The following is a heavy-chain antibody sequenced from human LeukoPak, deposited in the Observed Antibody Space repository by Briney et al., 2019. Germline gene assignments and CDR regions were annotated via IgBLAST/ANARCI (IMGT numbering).Heavy chain of an antibody. CDR3: ARTAVAGTYYYYYMDV. D-gene: IGHD6-19*01. CDR1: GFTFNDYA. V-gene: IGHV3-9*01. Sequence: GGSLRLSCAASGFTFNDYAMHWVRQAPGKGLEWVSGISWNSGSIGYADSVKGRFTMSRDNAKNSLYLQMNSLRAEDTAVYYCARTAVAGTYYYYYMDVWGKGTTVTISS. J-gene: IGHJ6*03. CDR2: ISWNSGSI.